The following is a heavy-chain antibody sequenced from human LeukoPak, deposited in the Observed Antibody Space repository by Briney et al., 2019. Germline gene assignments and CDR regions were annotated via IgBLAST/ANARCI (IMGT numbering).Heavy chain of an antibody. J-gene: IGHJ4*02. CDR1: GFTFSTYS. CDR3: ARVSTSWPLDY. CDR2: ISSSSIM. D-gene: IGHD2-2*01. V-gene: IGHV3-48*04. Sequence: PGGSLRLSCAASGFTFSTYSMNWVRQAPGKGLEWVSYISSSSIMYYADSVKGRFTISRDNAKNSLYLQMNSLRAEDTAVYYCARVSTSWPLDYWGQGTLVAVSS.